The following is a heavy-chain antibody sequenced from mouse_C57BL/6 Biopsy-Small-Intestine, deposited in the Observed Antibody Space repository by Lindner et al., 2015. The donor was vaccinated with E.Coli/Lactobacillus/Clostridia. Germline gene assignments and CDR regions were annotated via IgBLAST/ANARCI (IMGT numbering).Heavy chain of an antibody. CDR3: ARWGDGEWYFGV. D-gene: IGHD3-3*01. Sequence: VQLQESGAELVKPGASVKISCKASGYSFTGYNMNWVKQSHGKSLEWIGNINPYYGSTSYNQKFKGKATLTVDKSSSTAYMQLNSLTSEDSAVYYCARWGDGEWYFGVWGAGTTVTVSS. CDR1: GYSFTGYN. V-gene: IGHV1-39*01. J-gene: IGHJ1*01. CDR2: INPYYGST.